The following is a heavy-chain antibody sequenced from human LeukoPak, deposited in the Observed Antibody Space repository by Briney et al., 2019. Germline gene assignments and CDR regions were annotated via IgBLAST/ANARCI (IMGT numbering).Heavy chain of an antibody. CDR3: ARDAEDIVVVVAASRWFDP. D-gene: IGHD2-15*01. Sequence: GASVKVSCKASGYTFTGYYMHWVRQAPGQGLEWMGWINPNGGGTNYAQKFRGRVTMTRDTSISTAYMELSRLRSDDTAVYYCARDAEDIVVVVAASRWFDPWGQGTLVTVSS. J-gene: IGHJ5*02. CDR1: GYTFTGYY. V-gene: IGHV1-2*02. CDR2: INPNGGGT.